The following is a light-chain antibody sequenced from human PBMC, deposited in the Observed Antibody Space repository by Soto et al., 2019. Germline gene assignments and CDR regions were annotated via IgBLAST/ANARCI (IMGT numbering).Light chain of an antibody. Sequence: QSVLTQPASVSGSPGQSITISCTGTSSDVGGYKYVSWYQHHPGKAPKLMIFEVSNRPSGVSNRFSGSKSGNTASLTISGLQAEDEADYYCCSYTTHSPYAFGTGSKVTDL. J-gene: IGLJ1*01. CDR2: EVS. CDR1: SSDVGGYKY. CDR3: CSYTTHSPYA. V-gene: IGLV2-14*01.